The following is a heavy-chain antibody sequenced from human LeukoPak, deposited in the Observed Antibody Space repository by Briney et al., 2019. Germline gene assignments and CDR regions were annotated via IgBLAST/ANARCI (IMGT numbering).Heavy chain of an antibody. CDR2: ITSSGGTL. V-gene: IGHV3-48*03. D-gene: IGHD3-16*01. Sequence: GGSLRLSCAASGFAFSNYEMNWVRQAPEKGLEWVAYITSSGGTLYNADSVKGRFTISRDNAKNSLYLQMNSLRAEDTAVYYCARSALGLHYWGQGTLVTVAS. CDR1: GFAFSNYE. J-gene: IGHJ4*02. CDR3: ARSALGLHY.